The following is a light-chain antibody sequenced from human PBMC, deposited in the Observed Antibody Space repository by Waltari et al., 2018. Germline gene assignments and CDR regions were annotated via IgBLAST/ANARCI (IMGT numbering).Light chain of an antibody. CDR2: GAS. Sequence: ELVLTQSPATLSLSPGERVTLSCRASQSVDNYLLWYQQKPGQTPRLLIYGASNRATGIPARFSGSGSGTDFTLTIDSLESEDFAVYYCHQRSNWPITFGQGTRLEIK. V-gene: IGKV3-11*01. CDR3: HQRSNWPIT. CDR1: QSVDNY. J-gene: IGKJ5*01.